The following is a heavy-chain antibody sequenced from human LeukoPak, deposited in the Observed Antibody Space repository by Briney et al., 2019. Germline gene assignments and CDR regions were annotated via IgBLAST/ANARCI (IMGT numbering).Heavy chain of an antibody. CDR3: ARGGYYGSGNDFRFDP. CDR2: IYCSGST. V-gene: IGHV4-61*01. Sequence: SETLSLTCTVSGGSISSSSYYWSWIRQPPGKGLEWIGYIYCSGSTNYKPSLKSRVTISVDTSKNQFSLKLSSVTAADTAVYYCARGGYYGSGNDFRFDPWGQGTLVTVSS. J-gene: IGHJ5*02. CDR1: GGSISSSSYY. D-gene: IGHD3-10*01.